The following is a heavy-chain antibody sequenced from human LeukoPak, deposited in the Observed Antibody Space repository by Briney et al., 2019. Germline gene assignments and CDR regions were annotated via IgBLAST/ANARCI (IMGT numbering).Heavy chain of an antibody. CDR1: GFTFSSYA. CDR3: AKEVERAVAGTWNY. Sequence: GGSLRLSCAASGFTFSSYAMSWVRQAPGKGLEWVSAISGSGGSTYYADSVKGRFTISRDNSKNTLYLQTNSLRAEDTAVYYCAKEVERAVAGTWNYWGQGTLVTVSS. CDR2: ISGSGGST. J-gene: IGHJ4*02. V-gene: IGHV3-23*01. D-gene: IGHD6-19*01.